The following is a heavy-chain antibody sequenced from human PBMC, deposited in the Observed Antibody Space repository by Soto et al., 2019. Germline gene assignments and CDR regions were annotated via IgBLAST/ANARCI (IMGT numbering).Heavy chain of an antibody. CDR3: ASTYYCSGGSCYNQGNWFDP. J-gene: IGHJ5*02. CDR1: GGSISSYY. Sequence: KPSETLSLTCTVSGGSISSYYWSWIRQPPGKGLEWIGYIYYSGSTNYNPSLKSRVTISVDTSKNQFSLKLSSVTAADTAVYYCASTYYCSGGSCYNQGNWFDPWGQGTLVTVSS. V-gene: IGHV4-59*01. CDR2: IYYSGST. D-gene: IGHD2-15*01.